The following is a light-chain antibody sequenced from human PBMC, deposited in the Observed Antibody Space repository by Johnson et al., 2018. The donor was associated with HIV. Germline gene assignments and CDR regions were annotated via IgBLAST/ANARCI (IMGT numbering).Light chain of an antibody. J-gene: IGLJ1*01. CDR3: GTWDSSLTAYV. Sequence: QSVLTQPPSVSAAPGQKVTISCSGSSSNIGRNYVSWYQQLPGTAPKLLIFDNNKRPSGIPARFSGSKSGTSATLGITGLQTGDGADYYCGTWDSSLTAYVFGTGTKVTVL. V-gene: IGLV1-51*01. CDR1: SSNIGRNY. CDR2: DNN.